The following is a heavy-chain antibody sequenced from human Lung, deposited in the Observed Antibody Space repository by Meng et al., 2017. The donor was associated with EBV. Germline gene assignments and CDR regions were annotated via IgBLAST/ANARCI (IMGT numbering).Heavy chain of an antibody. V-gene: IGHV4-34*12. CDR3: AREWGHSDNWYNYFDP. CDR1: GGSFNDYF. D-gene: IGHD1-20*01. J-gene: IGHJ5*02. Sequence: QVQLHQWGAGLLKSSEPLSLTCAASGGSFNDYFWNWIRQRPGKGLEWIGGIIHSGTTNYNPSLKSRVTISVDTSQNQFSLQLTSVTAADTAIYYCAREWGHSDNWYNYFDPWGQGTLVTVSS. CDR2: IIHSGTT.